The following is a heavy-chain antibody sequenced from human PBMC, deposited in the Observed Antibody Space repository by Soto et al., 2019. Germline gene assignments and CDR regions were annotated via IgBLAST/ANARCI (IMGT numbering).Heavy chain of an antibody. D-gene: IGHD6-6*01. CDR1: GGSFSGYY. V-gene: IGHV4-34*01. J-gene: IGHJ6*03. CDR2: INHGGRT. Sequence: QLQLQQWGAELLKPSETLSLTWAVYGGSFSGYYCCWIRYPPGKGLHWMGEINHGGRTNDNPSLKSRVTISVDTSKNQFSLKLSSVTAADTAVYYCARGLSSPLYYYYYMDVWGKGTTVTVSS. CDR3: ARGLSSPLYYYYYMDV.